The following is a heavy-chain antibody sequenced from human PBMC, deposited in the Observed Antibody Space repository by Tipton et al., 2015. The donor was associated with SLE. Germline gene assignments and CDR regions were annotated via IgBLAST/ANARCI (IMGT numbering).Heavy chain of an antibody. J-gene: IGHJ4*02. Sequence: TLSLTCSVSGGSISGSSHYWVWIRQPPGKGLEWLGGIVADGRSYSNSSLKSPGTVSRDRSKNLFFLRLNSGTAAATAVYYCSCRLAVRRAPLLPFYYWGQGILVTVSS. D-gene: IGHD2-15*01. V-gene: IGHV4-39*07. CDR1: GGSISGSSHY. CDR3: SCRLAVRRAPLLPFYY. CDR2: IVADGRS.